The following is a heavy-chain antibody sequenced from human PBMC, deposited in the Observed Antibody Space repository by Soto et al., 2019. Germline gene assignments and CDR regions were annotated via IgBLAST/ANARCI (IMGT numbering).Heavy chain of an antibody. D-gene: IGHD3-22*01. CDR2: INPKSGGT. CDR3: AKVTKIVVVIDAFDI. CDR1: GYTFTGYY. J-gene: IGHJ3*02. V-gene: IGHV1-2*04. Sequence: ASVRVSCKASGYTFTGYYMHWVRQAPVQGLERMGWINPKSGGTHYAQKFKGWVTMTRDTSISTAYMELSRLRSDDTAVYYCAKVTKIVVVIDAFDIWGQGTMVTV.